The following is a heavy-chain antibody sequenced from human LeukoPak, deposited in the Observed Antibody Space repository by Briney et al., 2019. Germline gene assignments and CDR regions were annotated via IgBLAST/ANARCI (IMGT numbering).Heavy chain of an antibody. V-gene: IGHV3-7*01. CDR3: ARLYDDCTRSTCLWYFDY. Sequence: GGSLRLSCAASGFTFNSYWMSWVRQPPGEGLGWVANIKQDGSEEYCVDSVKGRFTISRDNAKNSLLLQMNSLRAEDTAVYYCARLYDDCTRSTCLWYFDYWGQGTLVTVSS. CDR1: GFTFNSYW. D-gene: IGHD2/OR15-2a*01. J-gene: IGHJ4*02. CDR2: IKQDGSEE.